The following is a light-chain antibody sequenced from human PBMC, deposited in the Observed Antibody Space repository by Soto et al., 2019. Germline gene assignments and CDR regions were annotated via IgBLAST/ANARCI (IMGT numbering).Light chain of an antibody. Sequence: DIQMTQSPSTLSASVGDRVTITCRASQSISSWLAWYQQKPGKAPKLLIYDASSLESGVPSRFSGSGSGTEFTLTISSLQPDDFATYYCQQYNSYSPGWTFGQGTKADIK. CDR3: QQYNSYSPGWT. J-gene: IGKJ1*01. V-gene: IGKV1-5*01. CDR2: DAS. CDR1: QSISSW.